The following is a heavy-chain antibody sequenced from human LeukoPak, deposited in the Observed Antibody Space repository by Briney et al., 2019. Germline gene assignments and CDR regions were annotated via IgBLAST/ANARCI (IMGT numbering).Heavy chain of an antibody. CDR3: ARDGTSAAFDI. Sequence: GESLRLPCTASGFTFSNFWMGWVRQAPGKGLEWVANIKQDETEKFYLGSVKGRFTISRDNAKNSLYLQMNSLRAEDTAVYYCARDGTSAAFDIWGQGTMVTVSS. CDR1: GFTFSNFW. CDR2: IKQDETEK. D-gene: IGHD4-23*01. V-gene: IGHV3-7*01. J-gene: IGHJ3*02.